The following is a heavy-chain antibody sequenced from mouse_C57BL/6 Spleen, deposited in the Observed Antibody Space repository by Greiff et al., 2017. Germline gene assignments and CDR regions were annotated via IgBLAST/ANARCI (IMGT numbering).Heavy chain of an antibody. J-gene: IGHJ1*03. CDR2: IDPEDGDT. CDR1: GFNITDYY. Sequence: EVQLQQSGAELVRPGASVKLSCTASGFNITDYYMHWVKQRPEHGLEWIGRIDPEDGDTEYAPKFQGKDTMTADTSSNTAYLQLSSLTSEDTAVYYCTTGGYSVFDVWGTGTTVTVSS. CDR3: TTGGYSVFDV. D-gene: IGHD2-3*01. V-gene: IGHV14-1*01.